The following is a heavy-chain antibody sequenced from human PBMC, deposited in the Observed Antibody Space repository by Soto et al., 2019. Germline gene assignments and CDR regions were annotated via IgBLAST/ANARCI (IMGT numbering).Heavy chain of an antibody. J-gene: IGHJ6*02. CDR1: GGSFKSGSYS. V-gene: IGHV4-61*01. Sequence: SETLSLTCTVSGGSFKSGSYSWSWIRQPPGKGLEWIGYVYHTGRTSYNPSLKSRVSISMDTSKNQFSLNLDSVTAADTAVYYCARDFGSQGYGMDVWGQGTTVTVSS. CDR3: ARDFGSQGYGMDV. CDR2: VYHTGRT. D-gene: IGHD3-10*01.